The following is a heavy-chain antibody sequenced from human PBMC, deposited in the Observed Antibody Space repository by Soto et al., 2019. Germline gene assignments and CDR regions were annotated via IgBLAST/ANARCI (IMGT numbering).Heavy chain of an antibody. V-gene: IGHV3-48*02. D-gene: IGHD6-6*01. CDR3: ARDRAARYFDY. CDR2: IGSSGSTI. Sequence: EVQVVESGGGLLQPGGSLRLSCAASGFTFSHYNMNWFRQAPGKGLEWVSYIGSSGSTIYYADSVKGRFTISRDNAKNSLYLQMNSLSDEDTAVYDCARDRAARYFDYWGQGTLVTVSS. CDR1: GFTFSHYN. J-gene: IGHJ4*02.